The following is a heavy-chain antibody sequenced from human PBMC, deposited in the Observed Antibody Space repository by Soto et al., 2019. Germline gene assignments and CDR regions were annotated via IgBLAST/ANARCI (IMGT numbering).Heavy chain of an antibody. CDR1: GYTLTELS. CDR3: ATDLSASTTFRPLLLNY. D-gene: IGHD1-26*01. V-gene: IGHV1-24*01. J-gene: IGHJ4*01. CDR2: FDPEDGET. Sequence: ASVKVSCKVSGYTLTELSMHWVRQTPGKGLEWMGGFDPEDGETVYAQKFQGRVTMTEDTSTDTAYMELSSLRSEATAVCYCATDLSASTTFRPLLLNYCDQGTRVTIAS.